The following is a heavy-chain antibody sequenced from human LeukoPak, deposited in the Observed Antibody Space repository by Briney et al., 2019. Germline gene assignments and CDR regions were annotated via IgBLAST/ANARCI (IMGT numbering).Heavy chain of an antibody. Sequence: PGGSLRLSCAASLFTFSSFAMSWVRQAPEKGLEWVSAVSVSGDISYYADSVKGRFTISRDNSKNTLYLQMNSLRAEDTALYYCAKRSRTVTTIDSWGRGTLVTVSS. CDR1: LFTFSSFA. CDR2: VSVSGDIS. J-gene: IGHJ4*02. D-gene: IGHD4-11*01. V-gene: IGHV3-23*01. CDR3: AKRSRTVTTIDS.